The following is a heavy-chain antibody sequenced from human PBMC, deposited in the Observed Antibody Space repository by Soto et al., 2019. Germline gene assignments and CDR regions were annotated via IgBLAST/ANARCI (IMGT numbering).Heavy chain of an antibody. J-gene: IGHJ4*02. V-gene: IGHV3-23*01. CDR1: GFTFNRNP. CDR2: CSGSGSST. D-gene: IGHD3-22*01. CDR3: AINQYDSNGHYYFGG. Sequence: GGSLRLSCAASGFTFNRNPMSWVRQAPGKGLEWVSGCSGSGSSTYYTDSVKGRFTISRDNLKNTLYLHMNSLRDEDTAVYYCAINQYDSNGHYYFGGWGQGTLVTVSS.